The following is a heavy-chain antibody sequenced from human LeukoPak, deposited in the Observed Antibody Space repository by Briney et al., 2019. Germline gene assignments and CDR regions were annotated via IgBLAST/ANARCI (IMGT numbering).Heavy chain of an antibody. Sequence: QPGGSLRLSCAASGLSFSSYGMHWVRQAPGKGLEWVAFIQYDGSNKFYADSVKGRFTISRDNSKNTLYLQMNSLRAEDTAVYYCAKYYYDSSGPTNGPIDYWGQGTLVTVSS. D-gene: IGHD3-22*01. V-gene: IGHV3-30*12. CDR1: GLSFSSYG. J-gene: IGHJ4*02. CDR3: AKYYYDSSGPTNGPIDY. CDR2: IQYDGSNK.